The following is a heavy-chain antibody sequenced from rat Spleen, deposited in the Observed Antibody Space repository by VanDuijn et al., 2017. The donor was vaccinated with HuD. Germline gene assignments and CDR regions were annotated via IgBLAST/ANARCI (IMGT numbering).Heavy chain of an antibody. J-gene: IGHJ3*01. Sequence: EVQLVESDGGLVQPGRSLNLSCAASGFTFSDYYMAWVRQAPTKGLEWVASISNTGGTTNYPDSVKGRISISRDNAKSTLYVQLNSLRSEDTATYYCSRPSYGYPFAYWGQGTLVTVSS. CDR3: SRPSYGYPFAY. D-gene: IGHD1-7*01. V-gene: IGHV5-25*01. CDR2: ISNTGGTT. CDR1: GFTFSDYY.